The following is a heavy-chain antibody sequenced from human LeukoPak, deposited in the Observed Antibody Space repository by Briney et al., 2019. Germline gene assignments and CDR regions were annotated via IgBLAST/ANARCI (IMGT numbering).Heavy chain of an antibody. Sequence: GGSLRLSCAASGFTFNTHGIHWVRQAPGKGLEWVSGISPSGGITYYTDSVKGRFTISRDNSKNTQSLQMNSLRAEDTALYYCAKDIFPKYYYDSSGYPIDYWGQGTLVTVSS. CDR3: AKDIFPKYYYDSSGYPIDY. D-gene: IGHD3-22*01. J-gene: IGHJ4*02. CDR1: GFTFNTHG. V-gene: IGHV3-23*01. CDR2: ISPSGGIT.